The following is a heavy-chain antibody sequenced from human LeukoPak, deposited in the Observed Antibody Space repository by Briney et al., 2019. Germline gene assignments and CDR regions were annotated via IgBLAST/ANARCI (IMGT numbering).Heavy chain of an antibody. CDR3: ARHAYYYDRSGSYEAFDI. J-gene: IGHJ3*02. CDR1: GGSISSYY. CDR2: MYYSGST. V-gene: IGHV4-59*08. Sequence: KPSETLSLTCTVSGGSISSYYWSWIRQPPGKGLEWIGSMYYSGSTNYKPSLKSRVTISVDTSKNQFSLKLSSVTAADTAVCYCARHAYYYDRSGSYEAFDIWGQGTMVTVSS. D-gene: IGHD3-22*01.